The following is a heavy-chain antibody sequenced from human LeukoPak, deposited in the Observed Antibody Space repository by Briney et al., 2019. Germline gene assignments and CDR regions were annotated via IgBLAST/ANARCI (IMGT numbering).Heavy chain of an antibody. J-gene: IGHJ6*02. CDR2: IYYSGST. CDR1: GGSISSGDYY. D-gene: IGHD2-2*01. CDR3: ARDRVVPAAYYYYYYGMDV. Sequence: SETLSLTCTVSGGSISSGDYYWRWIRQPPGKGLEWIGYIYYSGSTYYNPSLKSRVAISVDTSKNQFSLKLSSVTAADTAVYYCARDRVVPAAYYYYYYGMDVWGQGTTVTVSS. V-gene: IGHV4-30-4*01.